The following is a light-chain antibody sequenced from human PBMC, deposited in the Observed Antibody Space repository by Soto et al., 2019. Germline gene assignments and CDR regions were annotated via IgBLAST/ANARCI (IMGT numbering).Light chain of an antibody. J-gene: IGKJ5*01. CDR1: QSMSSN. Sequence: EIVMTQSPATLSVSPGERATLSCRASQSMSSNLAWYQQRPGQAPRLLTYGASTRATGIPARFSGSGSGTDFTLTISRLEPEDFALYYCQHYGRSPITFGQGTRLEIK. CDR2: GAS. V-gene: IGKV3-15*01. CDR3: QHYGRSPIT.